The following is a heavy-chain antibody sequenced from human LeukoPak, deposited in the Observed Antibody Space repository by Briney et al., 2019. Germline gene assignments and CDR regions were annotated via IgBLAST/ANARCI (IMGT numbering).Heavy chain of an antibody. CDR1: GGTFSSYA. CDR2: IIPIFGTA. Sequence: SVKVSCKASGGTFSSYAISWVRQAPGQGLEWMGGIIPIFGTANYAQKFQDRVTITADKSTSTAYMELSSLRSEDTAVYYCARVQRITMVRGVPGPLDWGQGTLVTVSS. D-gene: IGHD3-10*01. V-gene: IGHV1-69*06. J-gene: IGHJ4*02. CDR3: ARVQRITMVRGVPGPLD.